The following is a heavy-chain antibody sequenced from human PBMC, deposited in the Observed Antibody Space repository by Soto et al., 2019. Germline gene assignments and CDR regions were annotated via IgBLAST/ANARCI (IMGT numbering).Heavy chain of an antibody. CDR1: GYTFTSYA. CDR3: ARYYYGSGSSLLDY. J-gene: IGHJ4*02. Sequence: QVQLVQSGAEVKRPGASVKVSCKATGYTFTSYAMHWVRQAPGQRLEWMGWINAGNGNTKYSQKFQGRVTITRDTSASTAYMELSSLRSEDTAVYYCARYYYGSGSSLLDYWGQGTLVTVSS. CDR2: INAGNGNT. V-gene: IGHV1-3*01. D-gene: IGHD3-10*01.